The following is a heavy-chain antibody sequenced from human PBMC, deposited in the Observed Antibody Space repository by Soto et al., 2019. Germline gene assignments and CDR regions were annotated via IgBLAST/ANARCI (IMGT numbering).Heavy chain of an antibody. CDR1: GGSISRVVYY. J-gene: IGHJ4*02. Sequence: QVQLQESGPGLVKPSQTLSLTCTFPGGSISRVVYYWSGIRHHPGKGLGGIGYIYYSGSTYYNPSLKSRVTISVDTSKNQFSLKLSSVTAADTAVYYCARGICSSTSCYEDYFDYWGQGTLVTVSS. V-gene: IGHV4-31*03. CDR3: ARGICSSTSCYEDYFDY. CDR2: IYYSGST. D-gene: IGHD2-2*01.